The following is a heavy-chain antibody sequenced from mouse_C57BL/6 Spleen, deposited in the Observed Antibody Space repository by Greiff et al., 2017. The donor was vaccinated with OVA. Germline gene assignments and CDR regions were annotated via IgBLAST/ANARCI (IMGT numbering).Heavy chain of an antibody. CDR3: AREGGGSSKLYAMDY. J-gene: IGHJ4*01. V-gene: IGHV1-53*01. D-gene: IGHD1-1*01. CDR1: GYTFTSYW. CDR2: INPSNGGT. Sequence: QVQLQQPGTELVKPGASVKLSCKASGYTFTSYWMHWVKQRPGQGLEWIGNINPSNGGTNYNEKFKSKATLTVDKSSSTAYMQLSSLTSEDSAVYYCAREGGGSSKLYAMDYRGQGTSVTVSS.